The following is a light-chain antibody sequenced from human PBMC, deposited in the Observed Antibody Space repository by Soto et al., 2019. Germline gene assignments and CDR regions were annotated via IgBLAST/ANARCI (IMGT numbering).Light chain of an antibody. CDR3: CSYAGTYSWL. CDR1: SSNVGGYNY. J-gene: IGLJ2*01. V-gene: IGLV2-11*01. CDR2: DVT. Sequence: QSVLTQPRSVSGSPGQSVTISCTGTSSNVGGYNYVSWYQHHPDKVPKLLIYDVTERPSGVPDRFSGYKSGNTASLTISGLQADDEADYYCCSYAGTYSWLFGGGTKVTVL.